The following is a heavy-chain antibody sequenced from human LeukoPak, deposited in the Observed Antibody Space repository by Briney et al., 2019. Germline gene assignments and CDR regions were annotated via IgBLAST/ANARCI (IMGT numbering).Heavy chain of an antibody. Sequence: GGSLRLSCAASGFSFSGSWMHWVRQAPGKGLEWVSSISSSSSIIFYADPMKGRFTISRDNAKNSLYLQMNSLTAEDTAVYYCARGGSSTTSKDLFDVWGRGTMVTVSS. CDR2: ISSSSSII. CDR1: GFSFSGSW. D-gene: IGHD2-2*01. V-gene: IGHV3-21*01. J-gene: IGHJ3*01. CDR3: ARGGSSTTSKDLFDV.